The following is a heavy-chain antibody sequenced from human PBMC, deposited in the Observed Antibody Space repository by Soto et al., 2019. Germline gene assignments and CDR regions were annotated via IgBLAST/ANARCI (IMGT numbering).Heavy chain of an antibody. V-gene: IGHV4-39*01. CDR2: LYYRWPT. CDR3: FGVMADTSEF. D-gene: IGHD3-3*01. CDR1: VGSIKNTNYH. Sequence: KRSGTLSLSCSVSVGSIKNTNYHWGWIRQPPGKGLEWIGTLYYRWPTDYNPSLKTRVTISVDTSKNQLSLNLSSVTAADTAFYYFFGVMADTSEFWGQGNLVSVS. J-gene: IGHJ4*01.